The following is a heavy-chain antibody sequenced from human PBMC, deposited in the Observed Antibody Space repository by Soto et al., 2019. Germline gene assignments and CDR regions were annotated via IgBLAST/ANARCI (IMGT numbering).Heavy chain of an antibody. CDR2: IDYSAIT. CDR1: GGSISSSSHN. V-gene: IGHV4-39*07. D-gene: IGHD3-9*01. J-gene: IGHJ4*02. Sequence: SETLSVTYTVSGGSISSSSHNWGWIRQYPGTGLEWIASIDYSAITQYNPSSRSRVTISADTSKRQFSLRLSSVTAADTAVYVCAREGGESSEGLDSVDSWGKGSLVT. CDR3: AREGGESSEGLDSVDS.